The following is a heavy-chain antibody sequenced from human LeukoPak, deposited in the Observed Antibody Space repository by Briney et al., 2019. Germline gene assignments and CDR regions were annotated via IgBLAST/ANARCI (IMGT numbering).Heavy chain of an antibody. J-gene: IGHJ4*02. CDR3: ANRPVWVHYAADY. CDR1: GFTVSSNY. D-gene: IGHD3-16*01. V-gene: IGHV3-23*01. Sequence: PGGSLRLSCAASGFTVSSNYMSWVRQAPGKGLEWVSAVSGSGGSTYYADSVKGRFTISRDNSKNTLYLQMNSLRVEDTAVYYCANRPVWVHYAADYWGQGTLVTVSS. CDR2: VSGSGGST.